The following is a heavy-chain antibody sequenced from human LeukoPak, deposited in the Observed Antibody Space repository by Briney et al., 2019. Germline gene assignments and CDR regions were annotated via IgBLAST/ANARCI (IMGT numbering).Heavy chain of an antibody. CDR3: AKIPYGDYVLDYYYYMDV. CDR2: IRDYGSKK. Sequence: PGGSLRLSCTASGFAFRSHAMHWVRQAPGKGLEWVAFIRDYGSKKFYADSVKGRFTISRDNSKNTLYLQMYSLRAEDTAVYYCAKIPYGDYVLDYYYYMDVWGKGTTVTISS. D-gene: IGHD4-17*01. CDR1: GFAFRSHA. J-gene: IGHJ6*03. V-gene: IGHV3-30*02.